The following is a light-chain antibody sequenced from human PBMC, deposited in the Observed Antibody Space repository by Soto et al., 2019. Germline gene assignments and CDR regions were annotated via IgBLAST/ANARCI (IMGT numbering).Light chain of an antibody. V-gene: IGKV1-39*01. J-gene: IGKJ2*01. CDR3: QQSSGIPYT. CDR1: QNIGTY. Sequence: DIQMTQSPASLSASVGDRVTVTCRASQNIGTYLNLYQQQPGKAPKLLIYAASTLQSGVPSRFSGSGSGTDFTLTISSLQPEDFATYYCQQSSGIPYTFGQGTKAEIK. CDR2: AAS.